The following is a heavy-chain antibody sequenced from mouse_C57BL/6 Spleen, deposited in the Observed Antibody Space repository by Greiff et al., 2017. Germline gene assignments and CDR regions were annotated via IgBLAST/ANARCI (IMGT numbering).Heavy chain of an antibody. CDR2: ISSGGSYT. CDR1: GFTFSSYG. Sequence: EVMLVESGGDLVKPGGSLKLSCAASGFTFSSYGMSWVRQTPDKRLEWVATISSGGSYTYYPDSVKGRFTISRDNAKNTLYLQMSSLKSEDTAMXYCARSLYDYDGEGAMDYWGQGTSVTVSS. V-gene: IGHV5-6*01. CDR3: ARSLYDYDGEGAMDY. D-gene: IGHD2-4*01. J-gene: IGHJ4*01.